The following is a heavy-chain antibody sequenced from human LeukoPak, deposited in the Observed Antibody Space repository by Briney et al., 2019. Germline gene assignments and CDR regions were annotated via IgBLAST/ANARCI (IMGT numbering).Heavy chain of an antibody. V-gene: IGHV4-34*01. J-gene: IGHJ4*02. CDR2: INHSGST. Sequence: SETLSLTCAVYGGSFSGYYWSWIRQPPGKGLEWIGEINHSGSTNYNPSLKSRVTISVDTSKNQFSLKLSSVTAADTAVYYCARGPDYGGDYFDYWGQGTMVTVSS. D-gene: IGHD4-17*01. CDR3: ARGPDYGGDYFDY. CDR1: GGSFSGYY.